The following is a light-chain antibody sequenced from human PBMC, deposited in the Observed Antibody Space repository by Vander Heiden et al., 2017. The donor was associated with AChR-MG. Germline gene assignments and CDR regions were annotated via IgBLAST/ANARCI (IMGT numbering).Light chain of an antibody. Sequence: SYELTQPLSVSVALGQPARITCGGNNIGSKNVHWYQQKPDQAPVVVIYRDTNRPSGIPERFSGSNSGDTATLTISRAQAGDEADYYCQVWDSSTLVVFGGGTKLTVL. CDR2: RDT. J-gene: IGLJ2*01. CDR1: NIGSKN. V-gene: IGLV3-9*01. CDR3: QVWDSSTLVV.